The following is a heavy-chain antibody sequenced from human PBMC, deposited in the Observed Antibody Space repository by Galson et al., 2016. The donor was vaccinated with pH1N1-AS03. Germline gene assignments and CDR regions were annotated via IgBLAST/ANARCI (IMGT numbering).Heavy chain of an antibody. CDR1: GFSFSDFW. CDR2: MSHDGSEL. J-gene: IGHJ4*02. Sequence: SLRLSCAASGFSFSDFWGTWVRQAPGKGLEWVAGMSHDGSELYYLDSVRGRFTFSRDNPRNSLYLRMTNLRAEDTAIYYCTRLGPSSVFDFWGQGALVTVSS. V-gene: IGHV3-7*01. D-gene: IGHD1-26*01. CDR3: TRLGPSSVFDF.